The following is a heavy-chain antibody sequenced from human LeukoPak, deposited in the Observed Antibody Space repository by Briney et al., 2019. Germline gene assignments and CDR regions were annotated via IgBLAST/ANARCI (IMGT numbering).Heavy chain of an antibody. CDR3: ARAGYCTNGVCSSYNWFDP. CDR1: GYTFSSYG. J-gene: IGHJ5*02. CDR2: NSAYNGNT. Sequence: VSVKVSCKASGYTFSSYGISWVRQAPGQGLEWMGWNSAYNGNTNYAQKLQGRVAMTTDTSTSTAYMELRSLRSDDTAVYYCARAGYCTNGVCSSYNWFDPWGQGTLVTVSS. D-gene: IGHD2-8*01. V-gene: IGHV1-18*01.